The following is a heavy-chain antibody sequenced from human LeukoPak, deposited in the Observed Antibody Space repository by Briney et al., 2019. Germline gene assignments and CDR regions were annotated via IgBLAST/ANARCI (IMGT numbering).Heavy chain of an antibody. J-gene: IGHJ3*02. CDR2: ISGSGGST. V-gene: IGHV3-23*01. Sequence: GGSLRLSCAASGFTFSSYAMSWVRQAPGKGLEWVSAISGSGGSTYYADSVKGRFTISRDNSKNTLYLQVNSLSAEDTAVYYCAKVLAYSSSPDAFDIWGQGTMVTVSS. CDR1: GFTFSSYA. CDR3: AKVLAYSSSPDAFDI. D-gene: IGHD6-13*01.